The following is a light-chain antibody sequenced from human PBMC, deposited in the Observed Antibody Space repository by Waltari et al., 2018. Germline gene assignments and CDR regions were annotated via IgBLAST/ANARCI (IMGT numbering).Light chain of an antibody. Sequence: QSALTQPPSASGSPGQSVTISCTGTSSDVGGYNYVSWYQHHPGKAPKVMFYEVNKRPSGVPDRFSGSKSGNTASLTVSGVQAEDEADYYCSSYGGSNNLVFGGGTKLTVL. V-gene: IGLV2-8*01. CDR1: SSDVGGYNY. CDR2: EVN. J-gene: IGLJ3*02. CDR3: SSYGGSNNLV.